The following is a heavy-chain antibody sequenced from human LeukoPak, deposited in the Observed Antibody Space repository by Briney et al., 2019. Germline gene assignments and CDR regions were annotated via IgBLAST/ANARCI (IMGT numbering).Heavy chain of an antibody. CDR3: ARVLRRITMVRGVTNWFDP. D-gene: IGHD3-10*01. CDR2: INHSGST. CDR1: GGSFSGYY. J-gene: IGHJ5*02. V-gene: IGHV4-34*01. Sequence: ETLSLTCAVYGGSFSGYYWSWIRQPPGKGLEWIGEINHSGSTNYNPSLKSRVTISVDTSKNQFSLKLSSVTAADTAVYYCARVLRRITMVRGVTNWFDPWGQGTLVTVSS.